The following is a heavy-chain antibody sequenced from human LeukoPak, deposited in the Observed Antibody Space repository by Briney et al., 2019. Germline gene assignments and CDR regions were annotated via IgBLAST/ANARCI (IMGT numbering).Heavy chain of an antibody. CDR1: GGSFSGYY. CDR3: ARDPSHHSGTFDI. Sequence: PSETLSLTCAVYGGSFSGYYWSWLRQPPGKGLEWIGEINHSGSTNYNQSLKSRVTISVDTSKNQFSLKLSSVTAADTAVYYCARDPSHHSGTFDIWGQGTMVTVSS. V-gene: IGHV4-34*01. CDR2: INHSGST. D-gene: IGHD2-15*01. J-gene: IGHJ3*02.